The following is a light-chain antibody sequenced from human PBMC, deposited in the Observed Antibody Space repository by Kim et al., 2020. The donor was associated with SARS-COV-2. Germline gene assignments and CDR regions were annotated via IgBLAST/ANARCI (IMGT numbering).Light chain of an antibody. V-gene: IGKV3D-7*01. CDR1: QSVSSSY. CDR3: QQDYNLPRT. Sequence: PGARVTLSCRASQSVSSSYLTWYQQKPGQAPRLLIYGASTRATSIPARFSGSRSGTDFTLTISSLQPEDFAVYYCQQDYNLPRTFGQGTKV. J-gene: IGKJ1*01. CDR2: GAS.